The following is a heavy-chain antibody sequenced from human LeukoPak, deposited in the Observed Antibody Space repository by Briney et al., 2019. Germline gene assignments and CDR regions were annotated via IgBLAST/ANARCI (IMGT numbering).Heavy chain of an antibody. V-gene: IGHV1-18*01. CDR2: ISAYNGNT. D-gene: IGHD4-17*01. CDR1: GYTFTSYG. J-gene: IGHJ4*02. Sequence: GASVKVSCKASGYTFTSYGISWVRQAPGQGLEWMGWISAYNGNTNYAQKLQGRVTMTTDTSTSTAYMELRSLRFDDTAVYYCASTWGDYGDFFFDYWGQGTLVTVSS. CDR3: ASTWGDYGDFFFDY.